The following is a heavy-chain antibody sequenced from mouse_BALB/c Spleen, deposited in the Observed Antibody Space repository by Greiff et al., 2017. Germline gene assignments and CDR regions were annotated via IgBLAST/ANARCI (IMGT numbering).Heavy chain of an antibody. Sequence: DVMLVESGGGLVQPGGSRKLSCAASGFTFSSFGMHWVRQAPEKGLEWVAYISSGSSTIYYADTVKGRFTISRDNPKNTLFLQMTSLRSEDTAMYYCAREDYGYGFAYWGQGTLVTVSA. CDR1: GFTFSSFG. CDR3: AREDYGYGFAY. V-gene: IGHV5-17*02. J-gene: IGHJ3*01. CDR2: ISSGSSTI. D-gene: IGHD1-2*01.